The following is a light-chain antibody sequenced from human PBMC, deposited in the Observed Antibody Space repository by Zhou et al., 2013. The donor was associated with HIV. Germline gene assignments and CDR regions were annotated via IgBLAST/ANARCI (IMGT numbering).Light chain of an antibody. V-gene: IGKV3-20*01. J-gene: IGKJ4*01. CDR1: QTITSNY. CDR3: QQYGGSSH. CDR2: GAS. Sequence: EIVLTQSPGTLSVSPGEGATLSCKASQTITSNYLAWYQQKPGQAPRLLIYGASNRAPGIPDRFSGSGSGTDFTLTIRSLEPEDFAVYYCQQYGGSSHFGGGTKVEIK.